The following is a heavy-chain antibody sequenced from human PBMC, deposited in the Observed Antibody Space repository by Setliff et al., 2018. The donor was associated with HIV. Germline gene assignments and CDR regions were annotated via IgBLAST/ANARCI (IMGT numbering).Heavy chain of an antibody. Sequence: PWGSLRLSCAASGFDFSSHAMSWVRQAPGKGLEWLSVISGSGGSTYYADSVKGRFTISRDNSKNTLYLQMNSLRAEDTAVYYCARPMEIGRHPVAGQRDAFDIWGQGTMVTVSS. D-gene: IGHD6-19*01. CDR2: ISGSGGST. V-gene: IGHV3-23*01. CDR1: GFDFSSHA. CDR3: ARPMEIGRHPVAGQRDAFDI. J-gene: IGHJ3*02.